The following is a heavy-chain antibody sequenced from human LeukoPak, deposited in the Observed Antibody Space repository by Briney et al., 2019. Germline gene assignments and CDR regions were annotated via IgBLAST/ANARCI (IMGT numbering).Heavy chain of an antibody. CDR2: IYYSGST. CDR1: GGSISSYY. J-gene: IGHJ5*02. V-gene: IGHV4-39*01. D-gene: IGHD2-2*01. Sequence: KTSETLSLTCTVSGGSISSYYWGWIRQPPGKGLEWIGSIYYSGSTYYNPSLKSRVTISVDTSKNQFSLRLSSVTAADTAVYYCARGYQLLWGGWFDPWGQGTLVTVSS. CDR3: ARGYQLLWGGWFDP.